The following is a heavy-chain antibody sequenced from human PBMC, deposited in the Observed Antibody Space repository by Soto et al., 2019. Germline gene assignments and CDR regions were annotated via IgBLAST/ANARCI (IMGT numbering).Heavy chain of an antibody. J-gene: IGHJ6*02. CDR1: GDSVSNYY. CDR3: ARHWGTTSAYYYGMDV. Sequence: TSETLSLTCTVSGDSVSNYYWSWIRQPPGKGLEWIGYIYYSGSTDYNPSLRSRVTISVDMSKNQFSLKLSSVTAADTAVYYCARHWGTTSAYYYGMDVWGQGTTVTVS. CDR2: IYYSGST. V-gene: IGHV4-59*02. D-gene: IGHD1-1*01.